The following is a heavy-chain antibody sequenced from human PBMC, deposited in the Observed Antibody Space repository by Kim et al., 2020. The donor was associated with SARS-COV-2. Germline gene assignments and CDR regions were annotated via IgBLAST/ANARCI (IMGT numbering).Heavy chain of an antibody. D-gene: IGHD3-22*01. J-gene: IGHJ2*01. V-gene: IGHV3-11*05. CDR3: ARVSRYDRRGYFDL. Sequence: GGSLRLSCAASGFTFSDYYMSWIRQAPGKGLEWVSYISSSSSYTNYADSVKGRFTISRDNAKNSLYLQMNSLRAEDTAVYYCARVSRYDRRGYFDLWGRGTLVTVSS. CDR1: GFTFSDYY. CDR2: ISSSSSYT.